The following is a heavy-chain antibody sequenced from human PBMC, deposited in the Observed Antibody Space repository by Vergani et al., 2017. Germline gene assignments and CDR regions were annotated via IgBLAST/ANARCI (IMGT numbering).Heavy chain of an antibody. J-gene: IGHJ2*01. Sequence: QVQLQESGPGLVKPSETLSLTCTVSGYSISSGYYWGWIRQPPGKGLEWIGSIYHSGSTYYNPSLKSRVTISVDTSKNQFSLKLSSVTAADTAVYYCARHIAAAGTPWYFDLWGRGTLVTVSS. CDR3: ARHIAAAGTPWYFDL. CDR1: GYSISSGYY. V-gene: IGHV4-38-2*02. CDR2: IYHSGST. D-gene: IGHD6-13*01.